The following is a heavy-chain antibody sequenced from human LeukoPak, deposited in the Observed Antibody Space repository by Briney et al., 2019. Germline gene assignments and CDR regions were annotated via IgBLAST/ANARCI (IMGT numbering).Heavy chain of an antibody. D-gene: IGHD6-13*01. Sequence: SETLSLTCTVSGGSISSSSYYWGWIRQPPGKGLEWIGHINYSGSTEYSPSLKSRVTISVDTSKNQISLKLGSVTAADTAVYYCARVGSSSWYWFAFDIWGQGTTVTVSS. CDR2: INYSGST. V-gene: IGHV4-39*07. CDR1: GGSISSSSYY. CDR3: ARVGSSSWYWFAFDI. J-gene: IGHJ3*02.